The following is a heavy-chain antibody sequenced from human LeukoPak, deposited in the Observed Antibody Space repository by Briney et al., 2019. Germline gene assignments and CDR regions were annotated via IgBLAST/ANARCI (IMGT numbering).Heavy chain of an antibody. CDR1: GFTFGSYW. CDR3: ARDFLWGSGSR. CDR2: ISTDGSST. V-gene: IGHV3-74*01. D-gene: IGHD3-10*01. Sequence: GGSLRLSCAASGFTFGSYWMHWVRQAPGKGLVWVSRISTDGSSTSYADFVKGRFTISRDNAKNTLFLQMNSLRAEDTAVYYCARDFLWGSGSRWGQGTLVTVSS. J-gene: IGHJ4*02.